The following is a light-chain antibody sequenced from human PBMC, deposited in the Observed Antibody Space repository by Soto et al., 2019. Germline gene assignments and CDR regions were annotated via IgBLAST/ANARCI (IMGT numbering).Light chain of an antibody. CDR1: QSVSGN. Sequence: EIVMKQSPATLSVSPGERATLSCRASQSVSGNLAWYQQKPGQAPRLLIYGASTRATGIPARFSGSGSGTEFTLTIGSLQSEDVAVDYCQQYNNWPPLTFGGGTKVEIK. CDR2: GAS. J-gene: IGKJ4*01. V-gene: IGKV3-15*01. CDR3: QQYNNWPPLT.